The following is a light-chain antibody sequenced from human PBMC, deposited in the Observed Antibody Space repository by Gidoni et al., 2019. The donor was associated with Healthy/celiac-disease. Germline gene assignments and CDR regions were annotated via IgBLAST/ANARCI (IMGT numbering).Light chain of an antibody. CDR2: AAS. J-gene: IGKJ2*01. Sequence: DIHMTHSPSSLSASVVDRVTITCRASQSIISYLNWYQQKPGKAPKLLIYAASSLQSGVPSRFSGSGSGTDFTLTISSLQPEDFATYYCQQSYSTLYTFXQXTKLEIK. V-gene: IGKV1-39*01. CDR1: QSIISY. CDR3: QQSYSTLYT.